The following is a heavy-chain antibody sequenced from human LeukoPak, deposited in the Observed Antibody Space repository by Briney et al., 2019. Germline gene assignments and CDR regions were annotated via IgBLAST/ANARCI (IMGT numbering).Heavy chain of an antibody. CDR2: ISSNGGST. CDR3: ARGHNWNYGYYYYGMDV. J-gene: IGHJ6*02. Sequence: PGGSLRLSCAASGFTFSSYAMHWVRRAPGKGLEYVSAISSNGGSTYYANSVKGRFTISRDNSKNTLYLQMGSLRAEDMAVYYCARGHNWNYGYYYYGMDVWGQGTTVTVSS. V-gene: IGHV3-64*01. D-gene: IGHD1-7*01. CDR1: GFTFSSYA.